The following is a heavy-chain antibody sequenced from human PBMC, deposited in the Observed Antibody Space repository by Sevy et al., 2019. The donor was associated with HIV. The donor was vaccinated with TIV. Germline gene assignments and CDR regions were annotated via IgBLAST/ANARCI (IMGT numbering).Heavy chain of an antibody. CDR2: ISHDGRNNN. CDR3: ARDRGEILSSAFNY. Sequence: GGSLRLSCAASGFSFSEYGMHWVRQAPGKGLEWVAVISHDGRNNNYNPDSVKGRFTISRDNSKNTLYLQMNSLRAEDTAIYYCARDRGEILSSAFNYWGQGTLVTVSS. CDR1: GFSFSEYG. D-gene: IGHD3-10*01. J-gene: IGHJ4*02. V-gene: IGHV3-30*04.